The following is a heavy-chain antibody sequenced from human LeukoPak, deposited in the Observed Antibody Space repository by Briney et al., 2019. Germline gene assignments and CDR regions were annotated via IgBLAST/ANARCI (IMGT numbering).Heavy chain of an antibody. V-gene: IGHV1-3*01. J-gene: IGHJ6*02. CDR2: INAGNGNT. CDR1: GYTFTTYA. Sequence: ASVKVSCKASGYTFTTYAMHWVRQAPGKRLEWMGWINAGNGNTKYSQKFQGRVTITADESTSTAYMELSSLRSEDTAVYYCARYPVVVITNGMDVWGQGTTVTVSS. CDR3: ARYPVVVITNGMDV. D-gene: IGHD3-22*01.